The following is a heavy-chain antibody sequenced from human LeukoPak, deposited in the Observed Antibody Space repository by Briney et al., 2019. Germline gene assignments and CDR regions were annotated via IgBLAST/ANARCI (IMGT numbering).Heavy chain of an antibody. D-gene: IGHD4-11*01. CDR2: INPSGGST. CDR1: GYTFTSHD. V-gene: IGHV1-46*01. CDR3: ARGHSSAAYYYYGMDV. J-gene: IGHJ6*02. Sequence: ASVKVSCKASGYTFTSHDINWVRQATGQGLEWMGIINPSGGSTSYAQKFQGRVTMTRDTSTSTVYMELSSLRSEDTAVYYCARGHSSAAYYYYGMDVWGQGTTVTVSS.